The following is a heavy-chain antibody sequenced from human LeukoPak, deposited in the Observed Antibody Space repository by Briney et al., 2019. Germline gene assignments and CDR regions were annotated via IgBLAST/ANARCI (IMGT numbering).Heavy chain of an antibody. CDR2: ISSSGSTI. J-gene: IGHJ4*02. V-gene: IGHV3-11*04. CDR3: ARAYCSGGSCGYYFDY. Sequence: PGGSLRLSCAASGFTFSDYYMSWIRQAPGKGLEWVSYISSSGSTIYYADSAKGRFTTSRDNAKNSLYLQMNSLRAEDTAVYYCARAYCSGGSCGYYFDYWGQGTLVTVSS. CDR1: GFTFSDYY. D-gene: IGHD2-15*01.